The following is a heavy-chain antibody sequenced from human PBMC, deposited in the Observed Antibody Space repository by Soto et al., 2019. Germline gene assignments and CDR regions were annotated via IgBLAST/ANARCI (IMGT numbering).Heavy chain of an antibody. J-gene: IGHJ6*02. CDR2: ISSSSSYI. CDR3: ARDFSPDTAMGIYYYYYGMDV. D-gene: IGHD5-18*01. V-gene: IGHV3-21*01. Sequence: EVQLVESGGGLVKPGGSLRLSCAASGFTFSSYSMNWVRQAPGKGLEWVSSISSSSSYIYYADSVKGRFTISRDNAKNSLYLQMNSLRAEDTAVYYCARDFSPDTAMGIYYYYYGMDVWGQGTTVTVSS. CDR1: GFTFSSYS.